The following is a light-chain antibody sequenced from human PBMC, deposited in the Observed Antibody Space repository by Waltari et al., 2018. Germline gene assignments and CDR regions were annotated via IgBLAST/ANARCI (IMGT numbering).Light chain of an antibody. CDR3: QTWGTGIRV. V-gene: IGLV4-69*01. Sequence: QLVLTQSPSASASLGASVKLTCTLSSGHSSYAIAWHQQQPEKGPRYLMKLNSDGSHRKGDGIPDRFSGSSSVAERYLTISSLQSEDEADYYCQTWGTGIRVFGGGTKLTVL. CDR2: LNSDGSH. J-gene: IGLJ3*02. CDR1: SGHSSYA.